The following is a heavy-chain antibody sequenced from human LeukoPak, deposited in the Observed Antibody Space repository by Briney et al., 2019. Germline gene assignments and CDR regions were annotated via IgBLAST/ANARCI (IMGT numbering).Heavy chain of an antibody. V-gene: IGHV3-21*01. D-gene: IGHD1-20*01. J-gene: IGHJ4*02. Sequence: PGGSLRLSCAASGFTFSSYGMHWVRQAPGKGLEWVSSISTSSTYIYYADSVKGRFTISRGNAKNSLYLQMNSLRAEDTAVYYCARDPPFIIGTTFFDYWGQGTLVTVSS. CDR1: GFTFSSYG. CDR3: ARDPPFIIGTTFFDY. CDR2: ISTSSTYI.